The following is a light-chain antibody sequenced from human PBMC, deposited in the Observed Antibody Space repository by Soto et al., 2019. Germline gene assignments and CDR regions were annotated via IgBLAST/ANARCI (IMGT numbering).Light chain of an antibody. CDR2: AAS. J-gene: IGKJ4*01. V-gene: IGKV1-9*01. CDR3: QQLNSYPLT. CDR1: QGISSY. Sequence: DIQLTQSPSFLSASVGDRVTITCRASQGISSYLAWYQQKPGKAPKLLIYAASTLQSGVPSRFSGSESGTEFTLTISRLQTEDFATYYCQQLNSYPLTFGGGTKVEIK.